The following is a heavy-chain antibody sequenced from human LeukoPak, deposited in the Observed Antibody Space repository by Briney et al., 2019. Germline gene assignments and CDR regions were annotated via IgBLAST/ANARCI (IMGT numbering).Heavy chain of an antibody. CDR1: GGTFSSYT. D-gene: IGHD6-13*01. Sequence: SVKVSCKASGGTFSSYTISWVRQAPGQGLEWMGGIIPIFGTANYAQKSQGRVTITADESTSTAYMELSSLTSEDPALYYSGRTWGELGYSSSWEGGFFDYWGQGTLVTVSS. CDR2: IIPIFGTA. J-gene: IGHJ4*02. CDR3: GRTWGELGYSSSWEGGFFDY. V-gene: IGHV1-69*13.